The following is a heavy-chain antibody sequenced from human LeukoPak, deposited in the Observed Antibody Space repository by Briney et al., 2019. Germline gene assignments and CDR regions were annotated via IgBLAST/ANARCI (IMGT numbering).Heavy chain of an antibody. V-gene: IGHV3-23*01. J-gene: IGHJ5*02. Sequence: GGSLRLSCAASGFTFSSYAMSWVRQAPGKGLEWVSAISGSGGSTYYADSVKGRFTISRDNAKNSLYLQMNSLRAEDTAVYYCAKEFVYYYDSSGYPGKWFDPWGQGTLVTVSS. D-gene: IGHD3-22*01. CDR2: ISGSGGST. CDR1: GFTFSSYA. CDR3: AKEFVYYYDSSGYPGKWFDP.